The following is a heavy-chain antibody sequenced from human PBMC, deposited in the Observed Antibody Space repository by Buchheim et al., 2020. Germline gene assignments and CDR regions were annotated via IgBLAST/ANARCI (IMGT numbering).Heavy chain of an antibody. CDR1: GGTFSSYA. V-gene: IGHV1-69*04. CDR2: IIPILGIA. CDR3: ARWVVPAAIRWDEDGY. Sequence: VKKPGSSVKVSCKASGGTFSSYAISWVRQAPGQGLEWMGRIIPILGIANYAQKFQGRVTITADKSTSTAYMELSSLRSEDTAVYYCARWVVPAAIRWDEDGYWGQGTL. D-gene: IGHD2-2*01. J-gene: IGHJ4*02.